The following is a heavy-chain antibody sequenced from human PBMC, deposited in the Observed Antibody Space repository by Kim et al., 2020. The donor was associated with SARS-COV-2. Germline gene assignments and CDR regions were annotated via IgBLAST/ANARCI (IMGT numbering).Heavy chain of an antibody. Sequence: SETLSLTCTVSGGSISSYYWSWIRQPPGKGLEWIGYIYYSGSTNYNPSLKSRVTISVDTSKNQFSLKLSSVTAADTAVYYCARTTVTTLHYFDYWGQGTLVTVSS. D-gene: IGHD4-17*01. CDR1: GGSISSYY. CDR3: ARTTVTTLHYFDY. CDR2: IYYSGST. V-gene: IGHV4-59*01. J-gene: IGHJ4*02.